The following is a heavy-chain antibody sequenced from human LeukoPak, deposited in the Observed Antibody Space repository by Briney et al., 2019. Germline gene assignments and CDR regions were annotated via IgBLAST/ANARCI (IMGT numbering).Heavy chain of an antibody. D-gene: IGHD2-15*01. CDR2: IYYSGST. V-gene: IGHV4-30-4*07. CDR3: ARDSALLDRFNWFDP. J-gene: IGHJ5*02. CDR1: GGSISSGGYS. Sequence: SQTLSLTCAVSGGSISSGGYSWSWIRQPPGQGLEWIGYIYYSGSTNYNPSLKSRVTISVDTSKNQFSLKLSSVTAADTAVYYCARDSALLDRFNWFDPWGQGTLVTVSS.